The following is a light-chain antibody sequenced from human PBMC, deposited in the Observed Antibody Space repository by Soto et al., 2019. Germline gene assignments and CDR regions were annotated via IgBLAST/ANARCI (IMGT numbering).Light chain of an antibody. Sequence: QSALTQPPSASGSPGQSLTISCTGTSSDVGFYNFVSWYQQRPGKAPKLVIYEVTKRPSGVPDRFSGSKPGSTASLTVSGLQADDEADYYCASYAGTKLFVFGSGTKVPS. CDR3: ASYAGTKLFV. CDR2: EVT. V-gene: IGLV2-8*01. J-gene: IGLJ1*01. CDR1: SSDVGFYNF.